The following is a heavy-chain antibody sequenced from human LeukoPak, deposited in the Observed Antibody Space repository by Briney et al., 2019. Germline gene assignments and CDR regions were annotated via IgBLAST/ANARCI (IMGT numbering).Heavy chain of an antibody. D-gene: IGHD6-19*01. CDR3: ARAPGYSSGWYHFQH. V-gene: IGHV1-46*01. J-gene: IGHJ1*01. Sequence: ASVKVSCKASGGTFSSYAISWVRQAPGQGLEWMGIINPSGGSTSYAQKFQGRVTMTRDTSTSTVYMELSSLRSEDTAVYYCARAPGYSSGWYHFQHWGQGTLVTVSS. CDR2: INPSGGST. CDR1: GGTFSSYA.